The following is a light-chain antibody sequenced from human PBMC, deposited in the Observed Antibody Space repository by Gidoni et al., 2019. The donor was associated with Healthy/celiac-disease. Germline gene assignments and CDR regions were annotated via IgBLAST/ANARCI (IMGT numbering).Light chain of an antibody. CDR2: YDD. CDR1: SSNIGNNA. CDR3: AAWDDSLNGGV. V-gene: IGLV1-36*01. Sequence: QSVLTQPPSVSEAPRQRVTISCSGSSSNIGNNAVNWYQQLPGKAPKLLIYYDDLLPSGVSDRFSGSKSGTSASLAISGLQSEDKADYYCAAWDDSLNGGVFGGGTKLTVL. J-gene: IGLJ3*02.